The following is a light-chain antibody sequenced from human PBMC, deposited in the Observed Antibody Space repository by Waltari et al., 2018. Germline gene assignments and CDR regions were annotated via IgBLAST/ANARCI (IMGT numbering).Light chain of an antibody. Sequence: EIVLTQSPGTLSLSPGERATINCKSSQSVLCRTNNKNCLAWYQQKPGQPPKLLIYWASTRESGVPDRFSGSGSGTDFTLTISSLQAEDVAVYYCQQYDSTPTWTFGQGTKVEIK. J-gene: IGKJ1*01. CDR2: WAS. V-gene: IGKV4-1*01. CDR1: QSVLCRTNNKNC. CDR3: QQYDSTPTWT.